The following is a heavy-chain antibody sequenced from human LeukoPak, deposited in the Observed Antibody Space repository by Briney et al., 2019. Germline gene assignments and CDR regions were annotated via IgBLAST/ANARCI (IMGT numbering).Heavy chain of an antibody. CDR1: GGSFSGYY. V-gene: IGHV4-34*01. CDR3: ARALLALGYCSSTSCYKQSYYYYGMDV. J-gene: IGHJ6*02. Sequence: SETLSLTCAVYGGSFSGYYWSWIRQPPGKGLEWIGEINRSGSTNYNPSLKSRVTISVDTSKNQFSLKLSSVTAADTAVYYCARALLALGYCSSTSCYKQSYYYYGMDVWGQGTTVTVSS. D-gene: IGHD2-2*02. CDR2: INRSGST.